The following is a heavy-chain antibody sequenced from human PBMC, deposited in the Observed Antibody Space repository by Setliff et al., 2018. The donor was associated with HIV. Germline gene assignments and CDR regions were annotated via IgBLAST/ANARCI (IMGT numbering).Heavy chain of an antibody. V-gene: IGHV1-69*04. CDR2: IIPMFSIP. CDR1: GGPFSSYS. D-gene: IGHD1-1*01. Sequence: VKVSCKASGGPFSSYSITWVRQAPGQGLEWMGRIIPMFSIPNYSQRFQGRVTITRDTSASTAYMELSSLRSEDTAVYYCARDYWKVPDHWGQGTLVTVSS. J-gene: IGHJ4*02. CDR3: ARDYWKVPDH.